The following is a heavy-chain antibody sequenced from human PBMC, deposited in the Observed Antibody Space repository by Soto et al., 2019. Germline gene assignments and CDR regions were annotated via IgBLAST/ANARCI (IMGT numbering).Heavy chain of an antibody. Sequence: PGGSLRLSCAASGFTFSSYGMHWVRQAPGKGLEWVAVIWYDGSNKYYADYVKGRFNISRDNSKNTLYLQMNSLRSEDTAVYYCARLDDFLVPDYWGQGTLVTVSS. CDR1: GFTFSSYG. D-gene: IGHD6-6*01. CDR2: IWYDGSNK. V-gene: IGHV3-33*01. CDR3: ARLDDFLVPDY. J-gene: IGHJ4*02.